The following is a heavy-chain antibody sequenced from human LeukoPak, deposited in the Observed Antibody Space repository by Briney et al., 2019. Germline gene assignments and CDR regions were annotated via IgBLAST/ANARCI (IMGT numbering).Heavy chain of an antibody. J-gene: IGHJ4*02. CDR1: GFTVSSNY. CDR2: IYSGGST. V-gene: IGHV3-53*01. D-gene: IGHD1-1*01. Sequence: GGSLRLSCAASGFTVSSNYMMWVRQAPRKGLEWVSLIYSGGSTSSADSVKGRFTFSRDNSKNTLYLQMTSLRAEDTAVYYCARDRVNWNDVGGLFDYWGQGTLVTVSS. CDR3: ARDRVNWNDVGGLFDY.